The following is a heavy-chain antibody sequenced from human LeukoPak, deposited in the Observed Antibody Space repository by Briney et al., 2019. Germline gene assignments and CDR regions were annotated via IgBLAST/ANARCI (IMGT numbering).Heavy chain of an antibody. D-gene: IGHD2-2*01. V-gene: IGHV4-59*01. J-gene: IGHJ6*03. Sequence: SETLSLTCTVSGGSISSYYWSWIRQPPGKGLEWIGYIDYSGSTNYNPSLNSRVTISVDTSKDQFSLELTSVTAADTAVYYCARTRTVYQYYYYMDVWGKGTTVTVAS. CDR1: GGSISSYY. CDR3: ARTRTVYQYYYYMDV. CDR2: IDYSGST.